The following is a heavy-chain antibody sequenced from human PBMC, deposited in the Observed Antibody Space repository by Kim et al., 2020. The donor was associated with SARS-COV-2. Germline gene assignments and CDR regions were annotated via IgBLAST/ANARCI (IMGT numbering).Heavy chain of an antibody. V-gene: IGHV3-23*01. CDR2: ISGSGGST. CDR3: AKGWLGASGPFDY. J-gene: IGHJ4*02. D-gene: IGHD1-26*01. Sequence: GGSLRLSCAASGFTFSSYAMSWVRQAPGKGLEWVSAISGSGGSTYYADSVKGRFTISRDNSKSTLYLQMNSLRAEDTAVYYCAKGWLGASGPFDYWGQGTLVTVSS. CDR1: GFTFSSYA.